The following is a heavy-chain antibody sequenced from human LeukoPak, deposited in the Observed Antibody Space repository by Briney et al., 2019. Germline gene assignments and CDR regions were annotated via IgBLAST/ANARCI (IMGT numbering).Heavy chain of an antibody. CDR3: ARGSGYSGYDPLDY. V-gene: IGHV3-64*01. Sequence: AGGSLRLSCAASGFTFSSYAMHWVRQAPGKGLEYVSAISSNGGSTYYANSVKGRFTISRDNSKNTLYLQMGSLRAEDMAVYYCARGSGYSGYDPLDYWGQGTLVTVSS. CDR2: ISSNGGST. J-gene: IGHJ4*02. CDR1: GFTFSSYA. D-gene: IGHD5-12*01.